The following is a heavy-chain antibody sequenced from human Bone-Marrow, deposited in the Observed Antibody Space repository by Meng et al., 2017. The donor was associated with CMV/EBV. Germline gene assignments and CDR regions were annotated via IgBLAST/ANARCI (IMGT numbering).Heavy chain of an antibody. D-gene: IGHD6-13*01. J-gene: IGHJ6*02. CDR1: GFSLRTSGMC. V-gene: IGHV2-70*20. CDR3: ARQLVPLDYYGMDV. Sequence: SGPTLVKPTQTLTLTCTFSGFSLRTSGMCVSWVRQPPGEALEWLAFIDWDDDIYYSTSLKTRLTISKDTSKNQVVLTMTNMDPVDTATYYCARQLVPLDYYGMDVWGQGTTVTVSS. CDR2: IDWDDDI.